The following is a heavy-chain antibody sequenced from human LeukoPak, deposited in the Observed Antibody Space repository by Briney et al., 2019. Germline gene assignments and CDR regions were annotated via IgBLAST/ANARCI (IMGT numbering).Heavy chain of an antibody. CDR1: GFTFTTYA. D-gene: IGHD2-2*01. Sequence: GGSLRLSCAASGFTFTTYAMSWVRQAPGEGLEWVSTIDGNSGNIYYADSVKGRFTISRDNSKNSLYLQMNSLRAEDTAVYFCAKEGRLIGYCNSISCYLDYWGQGTLVTVSS. CDR3: AKEGRLIGYCNSISCYLDY. J-gene: IGHJ4*02. CDR2: IDGNSGNI. V-gene: IGHV3-23*01.